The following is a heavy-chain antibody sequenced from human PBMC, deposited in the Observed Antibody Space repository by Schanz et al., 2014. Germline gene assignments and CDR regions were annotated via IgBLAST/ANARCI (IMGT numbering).Heavy chain of an antibody. J-gene: IGHJ4*02. D-gene: IGHD3-3*01. Sequence: QLHLQESGPGLAKPSETLSLICSVSGGSISTSSRYWGWIRQSPGKGLEWLGSLYYTGKTHYNPSLKSQVTISLDTSKNQFSWNLTSVTAADTAVYYCVRHGNYEFWHGPTPQFENWGQGTLVTVS. CDR1: GGSISTSSRY. V-gene: IGHV4-39*01. CDR3: VRHGNYEFWHGPTPQFEN. CDR2: LYYTGKT.